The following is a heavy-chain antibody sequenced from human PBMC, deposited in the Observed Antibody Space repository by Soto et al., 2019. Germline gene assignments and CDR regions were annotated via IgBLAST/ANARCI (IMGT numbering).Heavy chain of an antibody. Sequence: SETLSLTCTVSGGSISSYYWSWIRQPPGKGLEWIGYIYYSGSTNYNPSLKSRVTISVDTSKNQFSLKLSSVTAADTAVYYCARASSRRENDAFDIWGQGTMVTVSS. D-gene: IGHD6-6*01. J-gene: IGHJ3*02. CDR1: GGSISSYY. CDR2: IYYSGST. V-gene: IGHV4-59*01. CDR3: ARASSRRENDAFDI.